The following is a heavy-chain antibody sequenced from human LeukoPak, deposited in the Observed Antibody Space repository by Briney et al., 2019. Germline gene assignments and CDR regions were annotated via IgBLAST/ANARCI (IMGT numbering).Heavy chain of an antibody. V-gene: IGHV1-69*13. CDR3: ATDSTRLAAAGLFDY. Sequence: ASVKVSCKASGGTFSSYAISWVRQAPGQGLEWMGGIIPIFGTANYAQKFQGRVTITADESTSTAYMELSSLRSEDTAVYYCATDSTRLAAAGLFDYWGQGTLVTVSS. D-gene: IGHD6-13*01. CDR2: IIPIFGTA. CDR1: GGTFSSYA. J-gene: IGHJ4*02.